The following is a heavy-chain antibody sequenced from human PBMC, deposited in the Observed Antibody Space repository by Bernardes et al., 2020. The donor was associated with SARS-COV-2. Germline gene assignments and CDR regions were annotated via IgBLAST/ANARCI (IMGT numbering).Heavy chain of an antibody. Sequence: VWSLSLSCAASGFTFSSYWMSWVRQAPGKGLEWVANIKQDGSEKYYVDSVKGRFTISRDNAKNSLYLQMNSLRAEDTAVYYCARGSLFYHNDEAPFHYWGQGTLVTVSS. CDR3: ARGSLFYHNDEAPFHY. CDR2: IKQDGSEK. D-gene: IGHD2-8*01. V-gene: IGHV3-7*01. J-gene: IGHJ4*02. CDR1: GFTFSSYW.